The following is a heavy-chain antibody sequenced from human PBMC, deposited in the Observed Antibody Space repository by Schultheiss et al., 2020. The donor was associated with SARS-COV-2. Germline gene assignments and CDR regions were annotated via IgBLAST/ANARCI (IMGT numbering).Heavy chain of an antibody. J-gene: IGHJ4*02. CDR1: GFTFSIYA. V-gene: IGHV3-30*04. CDR3: ASDVFRAVAVHY. D-gene: IGHD6-19*01. Sequence: GESLKISCAASGFTFSIYAMHWVRQAPGKGLEWVAVISYDGSDKYYADSVKGRFTISRDNSKNTLYLQMNSLRAEDTAVYYCASDVFRAVAVHYWGQGTLVTVSS. CDR2: ISYDGSDK.